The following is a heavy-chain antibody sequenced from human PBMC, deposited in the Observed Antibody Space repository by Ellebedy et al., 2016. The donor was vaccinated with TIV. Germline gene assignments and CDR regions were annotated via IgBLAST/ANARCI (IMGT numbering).Heavy chain of an antibody. J-gene: IGHJ4*02. CDR3: ARVEQWLVRGPDY. CDR2: IYYSGST. V-gene: IGHV4-59*12. CDR1: GGSISSYY. Sequence: SETLSPTXTVSGGSISSYYWSWIRQPPGKGLEWIGYIYYSGSTNYNPSLKSRVTISVDTSKNQFSLKLSSVTAADTAVYYCARVEQWLVRGPDYWGQGTLVTVSS. D-gene: IGHD6-19*01.